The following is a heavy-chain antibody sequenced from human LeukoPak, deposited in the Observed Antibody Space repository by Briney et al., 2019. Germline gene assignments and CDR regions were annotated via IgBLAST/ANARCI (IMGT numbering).Heavy chain of an antibody. D-gene: IGHD1-26*01. CDR1: GGSISSGSYY. V-gene: IGHV4-39*07. CDR2: IYYSGST. CDR3: ARSGLDVFLYYYYMDV. J-gene: IGHJ6*03. Sequence: SETLSLTCTVSGGSISSGSYYWGWIRQPPGKGLEWIGSIYYSGSTYYNPSLKSRVTISVDTSKNQFSLKLSSVTAADTAVYYCARSGLDVFLYYYYMDVWGKGTTVTVSS.